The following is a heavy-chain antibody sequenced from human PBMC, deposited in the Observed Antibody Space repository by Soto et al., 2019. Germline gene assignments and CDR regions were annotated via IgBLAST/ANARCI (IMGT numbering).Heavy chain of an antibody. V-gene: IGHV1-18*01. CDR3: ARGEDSSGYSLDAFDI. CDR2: VSAYNGNP. J-gene: IGHJ3*02. Sequence: ASVKVSCKASGYTFSNHDINWIRQAPGQGLEWMGRVSAYNGNPSYVQNLQDRVSMTTDTFTSTAYLELRSLRSDDTAVYFCARGEDSSGYSLDAFDIWGQGTMVTVSS. CDR1: GYTFSNHD. D-gene: IGHD5-12*01.